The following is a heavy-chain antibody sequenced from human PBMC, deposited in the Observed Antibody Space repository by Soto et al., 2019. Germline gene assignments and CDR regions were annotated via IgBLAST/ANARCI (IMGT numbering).Heavy chain of an antibody. D-gene: IGHD1-26*01. J-gene: IGHJ4*01. CDR3: SREGVGATRVFDY. V-gene: IGHV3-30-3*01. CDR1: GFTFSSYA. Sequence: QVQLVESGGGVVQPGRSLRLSCAASGFTFSSYAMHWVRQAPGKGLEWVAVISYDGSNKYYADSVKGRFTNSRDNSKKTLYLQMNSLRAEDTAVYYWSREGVGATRVFDYWGQGTLVTVSS. CDR2: ISYDGSNK.